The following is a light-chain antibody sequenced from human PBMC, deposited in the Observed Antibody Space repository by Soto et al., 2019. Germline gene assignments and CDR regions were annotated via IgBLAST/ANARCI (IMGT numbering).Light chain of an antibody. CDR2: GAS. J-gene: IGKJ4*01. V-gene: IGKV3-20*01. Sequence: EILLTQSPGTLSGSPGERATLSCRASQSVSSNFLAWYQEKPGQAPRLLIYGASSRAPGIPDRFSGTGSGTDFTPPLSRLEAEDFAVYYCRPSGYSLGFAFGGGTKV. CDR1: QSVSSNF. CDR3: RPSGYSLGFA.